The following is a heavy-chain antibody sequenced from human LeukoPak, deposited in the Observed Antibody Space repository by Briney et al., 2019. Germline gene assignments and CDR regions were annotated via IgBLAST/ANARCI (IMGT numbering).Heavy chain of an antibody. CDR2: IKQDGSEK. J-gene: IGHJ4*02. Sequence: AGGSLRLSCAASGSTFSSYWMSWARQAPGKGLEWVANIKQDGSEKYYVDSVKGRFTISRDNAKNSLYLQMNSLRAEDTAVYYCARVGDLGYCSSTSCPFDYWGQGTLVTVSS. CDR3: ARVGDLGYCSSTSCPFDY. V-gene: IGHV3-7*01. D-gene: IGHD2-2*01. CDR1: GSTFSSYW.